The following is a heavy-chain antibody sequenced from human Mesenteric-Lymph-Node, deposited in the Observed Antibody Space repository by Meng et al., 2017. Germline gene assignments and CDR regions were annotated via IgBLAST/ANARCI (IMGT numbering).Heavy chain of an antibody. CDR2: IHHSGST. V-gene: IGHV4-4*02. CDR3: AGRADFWSGYFDP. D-gene: IGHD3-3*01. Sequence: QVQLQESGPGLVKPSGTLSLICAVAGGSISSDNWWSWVRQPPGKGLEWIGEIHHSGSTSYSPSLKSRVTISVDKSKNQFSLKVMSVTAADPAVYYCAGRADFWSGYFDPWGQGTLVTVSS. J-gene: IGHJ5*02. CDR1: GGSISSDNW.